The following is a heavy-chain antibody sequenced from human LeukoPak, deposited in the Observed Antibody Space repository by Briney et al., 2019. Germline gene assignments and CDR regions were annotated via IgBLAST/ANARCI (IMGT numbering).Heavy chain of an antibody. CDR1: GGSISSGGYY. Sequence: SETLSLICTVSGGSISSGGYYWSWIRQHPGKGLEWIGYIYYSGSTYYNPSLKSRVTISVDTSKNQFSLKLSSVTAADTAVYYCARGAGSSWYLDYWGQGTLVTVSS. CDR3: ARGAGSSWYLDY. D-gene: IGHD6-13*01. CDR2: IYYSGST. J-gene: IGHJ4*02. V-gene: IGHV4-31*03.